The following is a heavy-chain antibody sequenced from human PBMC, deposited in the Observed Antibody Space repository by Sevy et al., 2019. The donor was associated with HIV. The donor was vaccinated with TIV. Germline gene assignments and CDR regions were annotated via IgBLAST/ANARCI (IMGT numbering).Heavy chain of an antibody. D-gene: IGHD2-15*01. CDR3: ARYCSGGSCYGGYYFDY. Sequence: SETLSLTCAVYGGSFSGYYWSGIRQPPWKGLEWIGEINHSGSTNYNPSLKSRVTISVDTSKNQFSLKLSSVTAADTAVYYCARYCSGGSCYGGYYFDYWGQGTLVTVSS. V-gene: IGHV4-34*01. CDR2: INHSGST. CDR1: GGSFSGYY. J-gene: IGHJ4*02.